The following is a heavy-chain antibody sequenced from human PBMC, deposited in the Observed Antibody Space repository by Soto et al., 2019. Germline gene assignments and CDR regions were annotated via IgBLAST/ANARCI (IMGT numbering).Heavy chain of an antibody. CDR1: GGSFSGYY. V-gene: IGHV4-34*01. CDR3: ARGVRYFDWSVYYYYYMDV. Sequence: SETLSLTCAVYGGSFSGYYWSWIRQPPGKGLEWIGEINHSGSTNYNPSLKSRVTISVDTSKNQFSLKLSSVTAADTAVYYCARGVRYFDWSVYYYYYMDVWGKGTTVTVSS. D-gene: IGHD3-9*01. CDR2: INHSGST. J-gene: IGHJ6*03.